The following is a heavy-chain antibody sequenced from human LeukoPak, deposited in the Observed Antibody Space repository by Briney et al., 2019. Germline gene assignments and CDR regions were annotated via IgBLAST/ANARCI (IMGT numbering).Heavy chain of an antibody. J-gene: IGHJ4*02. V-gene: IGHV1-2*06. Sequence: ASVKVSCKASGYTFTGYYMQWVRQAPGQGLEWMGRINPNSGGTNYAQKFQGRVTMTRDTSISTAYMELSRLRSDDTAVYYCARAEGSTIFGVVTNLYYFDYWGQGTLVTVSS. CDR3: ARAEGSTIFGVVTNLYYFDY. CDR2: INPNSGGT. CDR1: GYTFTGYY. D-gene: IGHD3-3*01.